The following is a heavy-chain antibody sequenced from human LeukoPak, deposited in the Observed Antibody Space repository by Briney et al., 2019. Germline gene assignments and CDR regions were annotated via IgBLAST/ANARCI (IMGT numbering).Heavy chain of an antibody. V-gene: IGHV1-3*01. J-gene: IGHJ6*02. CDR2: INAGNGNT. CDR3: AREKIGPRDCSSTSCYKTYYYGMDV. Sequence: GASVKVSCKASGYTFTSYAMHWVRQAPGQRLEWMGWINAGNGNTKYSQKFQGRVTITRDTSASTAYMELSSLRSEDTAVHYCAREKIGPRDCSSTSCYKTYYYGMDVGGQGPTVTVPS. D-gene: IGHD2-2*02. CDR1: GYTFTSYA.